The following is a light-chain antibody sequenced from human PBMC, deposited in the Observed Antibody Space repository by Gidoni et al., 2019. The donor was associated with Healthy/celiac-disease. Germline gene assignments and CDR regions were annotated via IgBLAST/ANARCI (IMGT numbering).Light chain of an antibody. Sequence: QSALTQPRSVSGSPGQSVTISCTGTSSDVGCYNYVSWYQQHPGKAPKLMIYDVSKRPSGVPDRFSGSKSGNTASLTISGLQAEVEADYYCCSYAGSYSYVFGTGTKVTVL. J-gene: IGLJ1*01. V-gene: IGLV2-11*01. CDR2: DVS. CDR3: CSYAGSYSYV. CDR1: SSDVGCYNY.